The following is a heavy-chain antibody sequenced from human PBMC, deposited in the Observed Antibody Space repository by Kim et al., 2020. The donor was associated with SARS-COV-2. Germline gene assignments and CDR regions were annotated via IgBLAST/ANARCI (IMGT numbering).Heavy chain of an antibody. J-gene: IGHJ4*02. Sequence: GNPGYAQKFQGRVTMTRNTSISTAYMELSSLRSEDTAVYYCARVSGSYFYWGQGTLVTVSS. D-gene: IGHD1-26*01. V-gene: IGHV1-8*01. CDR2: GNP. CDR3: ARVSGSYFY.